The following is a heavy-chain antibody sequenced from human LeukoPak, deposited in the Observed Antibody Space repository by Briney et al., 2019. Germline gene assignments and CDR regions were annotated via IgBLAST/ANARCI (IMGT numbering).Heavy chain of an antibody. D-gene: IGHD6-19*01. CDR2: LSGSGITT. Sequence: PGGSLRLSCAASGFTFSNSAMSWVRQAPGKGLEWVSTLSGSGITTYYAASVKGRFTIFSGNYKKKLYLQMNSLRAEDTAVYYCAKGIYRSRWSYFDYWGHGTLVTVSS. CDR3: AKGIYRSRWSYFDY. CDR1: GFTFSNSA. J-gene: IGHJ4*01. V-gene: IGHV3-23*01.